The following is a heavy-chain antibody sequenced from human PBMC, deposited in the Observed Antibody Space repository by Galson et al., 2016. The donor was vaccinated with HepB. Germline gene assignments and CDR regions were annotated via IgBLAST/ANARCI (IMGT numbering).Heavy chain of an antibody. Sequence: SLRLSCAASGFTFSNYAMSWVRQAPGKGLEWVSSIGSAGDTYYPGSVKGRFTISRDRAKNSLYLQVKSLRAGDTAVYYCARGYCSGGSCAPPYYNYGMDVWGQGTTVTVSS. J-gene: IGHJ6*02. V-gene: IGHV3-13*01. CDR2: IGSAGDT. CDR3: ARGYCSGGSCAPPYYNYGMDV. D-gene: IGHD2-15*01. CDR1: GFTFSNYA.